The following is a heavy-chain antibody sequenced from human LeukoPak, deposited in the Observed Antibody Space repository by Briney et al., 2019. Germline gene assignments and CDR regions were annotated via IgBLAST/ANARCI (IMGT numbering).Heavy chain of an antibody. V-gene: IGHV3-48*01. CDR3: ARRCPTTRYYYYYMDV. Sequence: PGGSLRLSSAASGFTYSSYALSWVRQAPGKGLEWVSYISSSSSTIYYADSVKGRFTISRDNAKNSLYLQMNSLRAEDTAVYYCARRCPTTRYYYYYMDVWGKGTTVTVSS. CDR1: GFTYSSYA. CDR2: ISSSSSTI. J-gene: IGHJ6*03. D-gene: IGHD1-1*01.